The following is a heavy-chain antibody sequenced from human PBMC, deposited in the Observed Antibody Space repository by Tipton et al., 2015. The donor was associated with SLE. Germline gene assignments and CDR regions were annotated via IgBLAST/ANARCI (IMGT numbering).Heavy chain of an antibody. V-gene: IGHV3-72*01. D-gene: IGHD6-19*01. CDR2: IRNRASGHTT. CDR1: GFTFSDHY. CDR3: AKALGSGWSSDFSDY. Sequence: GSLRLSCAASGFTFSDHYMDWVRQAPGKGLEWVGRIRNRASGHTTEYAASVKGRFAISRDDSENSLYLQMNSLKIEDTAVYFCAKALGSGWSSDFSDYWGQGTLVTVSS. J-gene: IGHJ4*02.